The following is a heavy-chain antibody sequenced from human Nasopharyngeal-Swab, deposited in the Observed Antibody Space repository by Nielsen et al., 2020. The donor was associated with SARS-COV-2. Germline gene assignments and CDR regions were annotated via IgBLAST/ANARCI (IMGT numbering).Heavy chain of an antibody. CDR3: ARANSSSWSFDY. CDR1: GFTFSSYT. CDR2: ITGSGDAT. Sequence: GESLKISCGASGFTFSSYTMSWVRQAPGRGLEWVSAITGSGDATNYADSVRGRFTISRDNSKSTLYLQMNSLRAEDTAVYYCARANSSSWSFDYWGQGTLVTVSS. V-gene: IGHV3-23*01. D-gene: IGHD6-13*01. J-gene: IGHJ4*02.